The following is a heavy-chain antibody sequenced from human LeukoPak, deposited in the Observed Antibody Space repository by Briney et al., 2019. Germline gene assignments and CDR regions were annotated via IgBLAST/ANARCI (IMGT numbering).Heavy chain of an antibody. CDR3: ARDRVAAAGNPLDYYYGMDV. J-gene: IGHJ6*02. Sequence: SETLSLTCTVSGGSISSSSYYWGWIRQPPGKGLEWIGGIYYSGSTYYNPSLKSRVTISVDTSKNQFSLKLSSVTAADTAVYYCARDRVAAAGNPLDYYYGMDVWGQGTTVTVSS. CDR2: IYYSGST. V-gene: IGHV4-39*07. CDR1: GGSISSSSYY. D-gene: IGHD6-13*01.